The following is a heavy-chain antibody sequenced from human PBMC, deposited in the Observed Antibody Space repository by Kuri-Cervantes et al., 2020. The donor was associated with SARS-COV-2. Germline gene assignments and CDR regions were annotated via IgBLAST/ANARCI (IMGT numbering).Heavy chain of an antibody. J-gene: IGHJ5*02. V-gene: IGHV2-70*12. CDR3: SHRVKDFSRTSSYGGSWFDP. Sequence: SGPTLLKPTQTLTLTRTFSWFSLSTSGMRVSWTRQPPAKALEWLALIEWDDDKYYSTSLKTRLTISKDTSKNQVVLTMTNMDPVDTATYYCSHRVKDFSRTSSYGGSWFDPWGQGTLVTVSS. D-gene: IGHD2-2*01. CDR1: WFSLSTSGMR. CDR2: IEWDDDK.